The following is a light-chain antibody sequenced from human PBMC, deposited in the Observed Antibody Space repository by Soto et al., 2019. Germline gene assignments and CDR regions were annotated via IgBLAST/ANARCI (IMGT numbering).Light chain of an antibody. CDR3: QQSYNAPPT. J-gene: IGKJ1*01. CDR1: QSVSSSY. Sequence: VLTQSPATLSLSPGERATLSCRASQSVSSSYLAWYQQKPGQAPRLLIYGASSRATGIPDRFSGSGSGTEFTLAISTLEPEDLATYYCQQSYNAPPTFGQGTKVDIK. V-gene: IGKV3D-20*02. CDR2: GAS.